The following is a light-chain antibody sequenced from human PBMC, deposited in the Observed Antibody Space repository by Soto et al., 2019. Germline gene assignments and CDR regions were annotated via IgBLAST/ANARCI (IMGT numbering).Light chain of an antibody. Sequence: DMVLTQSPGTLSFSPGDRATLSCRASQSITSNQLAWYQHRPGQAPRLLIYGASSRAAGIPDRFTGSGSGTDFTLTIKRLEPEDFAVYYCQQYDTSPYTFGQGARLDFK. CDR2: GAS. J-gene: IGKJ2*01. CDR3: QQYDTSPYT. CDR1: QSITSNQ. V-gene: IGKV3-20*01.